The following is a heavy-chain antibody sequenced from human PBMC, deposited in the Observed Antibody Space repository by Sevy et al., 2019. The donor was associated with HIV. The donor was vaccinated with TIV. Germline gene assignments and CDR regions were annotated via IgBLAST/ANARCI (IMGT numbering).Heavy chain of an antibody. V-gene: IGHV3-30-3*01. CDR1: GFTFNSYA. J-gene: IGHJ4*02. CDR3: ARVNYYDSSGGLDY. CDR2: ISYDGSNK. Sequence: GGSQRLSCAASGFTFNSYAMHWVRQAPGKGLEWVAVISYDGSNKYYADSVKGRFTISRDNSKNTLYLQMNSLRAEDTAVYYCARVNYYDSSGGLDYWGQGTLVTVSS. D-gene: IGHD3-22*01.